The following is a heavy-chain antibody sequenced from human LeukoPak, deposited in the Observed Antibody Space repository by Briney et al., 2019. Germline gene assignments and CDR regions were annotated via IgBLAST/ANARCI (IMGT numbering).Heavy chain of an antibody. Sequence: GGSLGLSCAASGFTFSSYSMNWVRQAPGKGLEWVANIKQDGSEKYYVDSVKGRFTISRDNAKNSLYLQMNSLRAEDTAVYYCARDPMVRGVIISYYYYYGMDVWGQGTTVTVSS. CDR3: ARDPMVRGVIISYYYYYGMDV. CDR2: IKQDGSEK. J-gene: IGHJ6*02. CDR1: GFTFSSYS. D-gene: IGHD3-10*01. V-gene: IGHV3-7*03.